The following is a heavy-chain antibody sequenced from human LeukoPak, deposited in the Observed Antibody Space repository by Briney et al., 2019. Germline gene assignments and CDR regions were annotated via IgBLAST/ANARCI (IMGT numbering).Heavy chain of an antibody. V-gene: IGHV3-21*01. J-gene: IGHJ4*02. CDR3: GRDPGFLIAGAGSPTDY. D-gene: IGHD6-13*01. CDR2: ISSSSSYI. CDR1: GSTFSSYS. Sequence: GGSLRLSCAASGSTFSSYSMNWVRQAPGKGLEWVSSISSSSSYIYYADSVKGRFTISRDNAKNSLYLQMNSLRAEDTAVYYGGRDPGFLIAGAGSPTDYWGGGTLDTVPS.